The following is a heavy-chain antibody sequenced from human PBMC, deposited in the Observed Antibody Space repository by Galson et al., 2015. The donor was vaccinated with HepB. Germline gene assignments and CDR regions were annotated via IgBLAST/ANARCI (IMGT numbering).Heavy chain of an antibody. V-gene: IGHV3-30*04. CDR2: ISNDGSSK. CDR1: GFTFSAYA. D-gene: IGHD6-19*01. CDR3: AREEFGSGWYGSVMGNWFDP. Sequence: SLRLSCAASGFTFSAYALHWVRQAPGRGLEWVAGISNDGSSKYYADSAKGRFTLSRANSRNTIYLHMNSLRVEDTAIYYCAREEFGSGWYGSVMGNWFDPWGQGTLVTVSS. J-gene: IGHJ5*02.